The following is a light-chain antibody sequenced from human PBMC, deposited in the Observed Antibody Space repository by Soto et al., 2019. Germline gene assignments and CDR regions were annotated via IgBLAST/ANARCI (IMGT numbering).Light chain of an antibody. CDR3: QQYFDSPRA. CDR2: AAS. J-gene: IGKJ1*01. V-gene: IGKV3-20*01. CDR1: QGVSRNY. Sequence: EIVLTQSPGTLSLSPGERATLSCRASQGVSRNYLAWYHQKPGQAPSLLIFAASNRATGIPDRFSGSGSGTDFTLTISRLEAEDFAVYYCQQYFDSPRAFGPGTTVEMK.